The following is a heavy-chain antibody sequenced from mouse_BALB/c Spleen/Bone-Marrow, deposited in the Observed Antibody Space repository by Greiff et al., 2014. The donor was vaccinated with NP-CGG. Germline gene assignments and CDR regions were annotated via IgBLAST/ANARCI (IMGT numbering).Heavy chain of an antibody. CDR1: GYTFTDYY. Sequence: LVESGAALARPGTSVKLSCKASGYTFTDYYINWVKQRTGQGLEWIGEIYPGSGNTYYNEKFKGKATLTADKSSSTVNIHLSSLTSEDSAVYFCARDHYGNYEGFDYWGQGTLVTVSA. CDR3: ARDHYGNYEGFDY. J-gene: IGHJ3*01. V-gene: IGHV1-77*01. D-gene: IGHD2-1*01. CDR2: IYPGSGNT.